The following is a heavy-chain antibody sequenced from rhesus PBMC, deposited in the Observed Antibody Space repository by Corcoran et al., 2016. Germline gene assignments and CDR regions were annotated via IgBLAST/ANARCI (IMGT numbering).Heavy chain of an antibody. CDR1: GGSISSSY. CDR2: IYGSGSST. J-gene: IGHJ3*01. V-gene: IGHV4-169*02. CDR3: ARDRTDYYYDSGYYGYDAFDF. Sequence: QLQLQESGPGLVKPSETLSVTCAVSGGSISSSYRSWIRQAPGKGLEWIGYIYGSGSSTNYNPSLKSRVTLSVDTSKNQLSLMLSSVTTADTAVYYCARDRTDYYYDSGYYGYDAFDFWGQGLRVTVSS. D-gene: IGHD3-28*01.